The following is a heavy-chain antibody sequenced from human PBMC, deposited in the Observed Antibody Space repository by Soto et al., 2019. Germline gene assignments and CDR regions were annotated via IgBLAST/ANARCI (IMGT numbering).Heavy chain of an antibody. CDR1: GGSISSSNW. V-gene: IGHV4-4*02. CDR2: IYHSGST. D-gene: IGHD2-2*01. J-gene: IGHJ6*02. CDR3: ARDRSVVVPAAMAHYYGMDV. Sequence: SETLSLTCAVSGGSISSSNWWSWVRQPPGKGLEWIGEIYHSGSTNYNPSLKSRVTISVDKSKNKFSLKLSSVTAADTAVYYCARDRSVVVPAAMAHYYGMDVWGQGTTVTVSS.